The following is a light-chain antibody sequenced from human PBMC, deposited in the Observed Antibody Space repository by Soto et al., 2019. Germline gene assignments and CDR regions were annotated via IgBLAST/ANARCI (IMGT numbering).Light chain of an antibody. CDR3: QQRGSWPQLT. V-gene: IGKV3-11*01. CDR1: QSVDSS. CDR2: DAS. Sequence: DIVLTQSPATLSLSPGERATLSCRASQSVDSSLAWFQQKPGQAPRLLIYDASNRATGIPARFSGSGSGTDFTPTISSLEPEDFAVYYCQQRGSWPQLTFGGGTKVEI. J-gene: IGKJ4*01.